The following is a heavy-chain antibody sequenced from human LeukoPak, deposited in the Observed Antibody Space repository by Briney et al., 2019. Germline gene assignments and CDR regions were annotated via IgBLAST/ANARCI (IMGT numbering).Heavy chain of an antibody. V-gene: IGHV3-66*01. CDR2: IYSGGST. CDR1: GFTLSSNY. J-gene: IGHJ5*02. Sequence: GGSLRLSCAASGFTLSSNYMSWVRQAPGKGLEWGSVIYSGGSTYYPDSVKGRFTISRDNSKNTLYLQMNSLRAEDTAVYYCARDWGFDPWGQGTLVTVSS. D-gene: IGHD3-16*01. CDR3: ARDWGFDP.